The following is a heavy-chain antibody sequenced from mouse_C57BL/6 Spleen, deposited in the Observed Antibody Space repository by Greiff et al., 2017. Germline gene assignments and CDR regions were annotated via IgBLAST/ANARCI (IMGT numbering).Heavy chain of an antibody. J-gene: IGHJ1*03. CDR2: IHPNSGST. V-gene: IGHV1-64*01. D-gene: IGHD2-5*01. CDR3: ARDYYSNPYWYFDV. CDR1: GYTFTSYW. Sequence: QVQLQQSGAELVKPGASVKLSCKASGYTFTSYWMHWVKQRPGQGLEWIGMIHPNSGSTNYNEKFKSKATLTVDKSSSTAYMQLSSLTSEDSAVYYCARDYYSNPYWYFDVWGTGTTVTVSS.